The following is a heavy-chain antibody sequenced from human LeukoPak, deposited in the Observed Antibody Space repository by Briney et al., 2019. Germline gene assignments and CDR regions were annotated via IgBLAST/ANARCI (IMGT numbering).Heavy chain of an antibody. Sequence: SGGSLRLSCAASGFTVSSNYMSWVRQAPGKGLEWVSAVSGSGDYTYYADSVKGRFTISRDNSKNTLYLHMNSLRAEDTAVFYCAKAEFGSGSYYISDWGQGTLVTVSS. CDR3: AKAEFGSGSYYISD. CDR1: GFTVSSNY. J-gene: IGHJ4*02. CDR2: VSGSGDYT. D-gene: IGHD3-10*01. V-gene: IGHV3-23*01.